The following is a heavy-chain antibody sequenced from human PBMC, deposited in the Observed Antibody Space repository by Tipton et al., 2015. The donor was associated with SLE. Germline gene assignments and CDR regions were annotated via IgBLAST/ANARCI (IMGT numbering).Heavy chain of an antibody. CDR3: ARQPGTSMDDNWFDP. J-gene: IGHJ5*02. V-gene: IGHV4-39*07. D-gene: IGHD1-1*01. CDR1: GGSISSSSYY. CDR2: IFYSGSS. Sequence: TLSLTCTVSGGSISSSSYYWGWIRQPPGKGLEWIGSIFYSGSSYYNPSLKSRVTISLDTSNSQFSLRLSSVTAADTAVYYCARQPGTSMDDNWFDPWGQGTLVTVSS.